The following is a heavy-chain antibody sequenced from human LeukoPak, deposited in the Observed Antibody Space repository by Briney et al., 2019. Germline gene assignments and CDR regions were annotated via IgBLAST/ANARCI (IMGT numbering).Heavy chain of an antibody. Sequence: GGSLRLSCAATGFTFSDYAMFWVRQAPGKGLEWMVVISHDGSKKFYADSLKGRLTISRGNSKNTLYLQVNSLRPEDAARYYCVRGFFGSGSYLDHWGQGTLVTVSS. D-gene: IGHD3-10*01. J-gene: IGHJ4*02. CDR1: GFTFSDYA. CDR2: ISHDGSKK. V-gene: IGHV3-30-3*01. CDR3: VRGFFGSGSYLDH.